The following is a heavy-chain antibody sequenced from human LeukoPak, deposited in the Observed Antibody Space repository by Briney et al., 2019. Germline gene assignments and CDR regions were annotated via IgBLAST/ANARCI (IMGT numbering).Heavy chain of an antibody. J-gene: IGHJ4*02. CDR2: IYYSGST. V-gene: IGHV4-59*08. D-gene: IGHD6-19*01. Sequence: PSETLSLTCTVSGGSISSYYWSWIRQPPGKGLEWIGYIYYSGSTNYNPSLKSRVTMSVDTSKNQFSLKLSSVTAADTAVYYCAGHVHSRGAVAGLFDYWGQGTLVTVSS. CDR3: AGHVHSRGAVAGLFDY. CDR1: GGSISSYY.